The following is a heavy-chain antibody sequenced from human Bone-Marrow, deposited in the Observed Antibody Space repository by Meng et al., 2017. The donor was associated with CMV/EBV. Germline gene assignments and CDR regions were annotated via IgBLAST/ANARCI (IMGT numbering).Heavy chain of an antibody. D-gene: IGHD2-15*01. V-gene: IGHV3-74*01. Sequence: GGSLRLSCAASGFTFSSYAMHWVRQAPGKGLVWVSRINSDGSSTSYADSVKGRFTISRDNAKNTLYLQMDTLRPEDTAVYYCVSGPPNVAHWGQGALVTVSS. CDR2: INSDGSST. CDR3: VSGPPNVAH. CDR1: GFTFSSYA. J-gene: IGHJ4*02.